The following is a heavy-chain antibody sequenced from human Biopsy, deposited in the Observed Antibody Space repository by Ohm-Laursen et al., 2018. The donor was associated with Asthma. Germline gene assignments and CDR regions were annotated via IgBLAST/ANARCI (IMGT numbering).Heavy chain of an antibody. Sequence: SDTLSLTCSVYGGSISSFYWSWIRQSPEKGLEWMGYVYWTGSTNYNPSLKSRITMSVDTSKNRMFLELTSVTAADTAIYYCVRAVRNEQWLAPFDYWGQGTLVTVSS. CDR3: VRAVRNEQWLAPFDY. V-gene: IGHV4-59*07. CDR1: GGSISSFY. J-gene: IGHJ4*02. D-gene: IGHD6-19*01. CDR2: VYWTGST.